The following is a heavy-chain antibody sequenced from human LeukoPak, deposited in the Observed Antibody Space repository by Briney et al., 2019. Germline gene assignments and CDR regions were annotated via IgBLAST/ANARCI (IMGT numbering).Heavy chain of an antibody. V-gene: IGHV4-59*01. CDR2: IYYSGST. J-gene: IGHJ5*02. D-gene: IGHD5-24*01. CDR3: ARGTDSRDGNRGWFDP. Sequence: SETLSLTCTVSGGSISSYYWSWIRQPPGKGLEWIGYIYYSGSTDYNPSLKSRVTISVDTSKNQFSLKLSSVTAADTAVYYCARGTDSRDGNRGWFDPWGQGTPVTVSS. CDR1: GGSISSYY.